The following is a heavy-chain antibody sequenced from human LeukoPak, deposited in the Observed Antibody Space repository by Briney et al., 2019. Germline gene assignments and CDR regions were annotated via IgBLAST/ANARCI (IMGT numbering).Heavy chain of an antibody. CDR3: ARSGLRGGVIYAKRAVVEEPPETDI. D-gene: IGHD3-16*01. V-gene: IGHV4-59*08. Sequence: PSETLSLTCTVSGGSISSYYWSWIRQPPGKGLEWIGYIYYSGSTYYNPSLKSRVTISVDTSKNQFSLKLSSVTAADTAVYYCARSGLRGGVIYAKRAVVEEPPETDIWGQGTMVTVSS. CDR1: GGSISSYY. J-gene: IGHJ3*02. CDR2: IYYSGST.